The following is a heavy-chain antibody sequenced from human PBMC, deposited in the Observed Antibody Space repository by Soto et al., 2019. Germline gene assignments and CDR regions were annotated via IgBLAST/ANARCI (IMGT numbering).Heavy chain of an antibody. V-gene: IGHV4-34*01. CDR1: GGSFSGYY. D-gene: IGHD6-19*01. J-gene: IGHJ6*02. Sequence: SETLSLTCAVYGGSFSGYYWSWIRQPPGKGLEWIGEINHSGSTNYNPSLKSRVTISVDTSKNQFSLKLSSVTAADTAVYYCARGRRGSSGWYRIYYGMDVWGQGTTVT. CDR2: INHSGST. CDR3: ARGRRGSSGWYRIYYGMDV.